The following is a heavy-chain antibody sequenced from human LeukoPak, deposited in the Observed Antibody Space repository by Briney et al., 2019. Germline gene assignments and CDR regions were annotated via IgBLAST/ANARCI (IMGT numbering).Heavy chain of an antibody. V-gene: IGHV4-4*07. CDR3: ARGGIPAAIAMNWFDP. CDR1: GGSISSYY. CDR2: IYTSGIT. D-gene: IGHD2-2*01. Sequence: PSETLSLTCTVSGGSISSYYWSWIRQPAGKGLEWTGRIYTSGITSYNPSFKSRVTMSVDTSKNQFSLKLISVTAADTAVDYRARGGIPAAIAMNWFDPWGQGTLVTVSS. J-gene: IGHJ5*02.